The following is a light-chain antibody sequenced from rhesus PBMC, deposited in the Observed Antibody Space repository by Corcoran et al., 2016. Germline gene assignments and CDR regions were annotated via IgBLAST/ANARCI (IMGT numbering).Light chain of an antibody. V-gene: IGKV1-22*01. CDR1: QSISSW. Sequence: DIQMTQSPSSLSASVGDTVTITCRASQSISSWLAWYQQKPGKAPKLLIYKASSLQSGVPSRVSGSGSGTVFTLTISSLQSEDFATYYCQRYSSSPYGFGQGTKVEIK. CDR3: QRYSSSPYG. J-gene: IGKJ2*01. CDR2: KAS.